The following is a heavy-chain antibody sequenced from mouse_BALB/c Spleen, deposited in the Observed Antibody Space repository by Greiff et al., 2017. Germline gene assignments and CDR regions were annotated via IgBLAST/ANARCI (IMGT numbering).Heavy chain of an antibody. D-gene: IGHD2-1*01. CDR2: ISSGSSTI. J-gene: IGHJ4*01. V-gene: IGHV5-17*02. CDR3: ARDGNFLMDY. Sequence: EVKLMESGGGLVQPGGSRKLSCAASGFTFSSFGMHWVRQAPEKGLEWVAYISSGSSTIYYADTVKGRFTISRDNPKNTLFLQMTSLRSEDTAMYYCARDGNFLMDYWGQGTSVTVSS. CDR1: GFTFSSFG.